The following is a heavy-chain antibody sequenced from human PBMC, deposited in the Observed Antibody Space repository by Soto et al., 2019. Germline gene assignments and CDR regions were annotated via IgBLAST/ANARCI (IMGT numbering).Heavy chain of an antibody. J-gene: IGHJ4*02. CDR2: IKSKADGGTT. CDR3: TSLYYGH. Sequence: GGSLRLSCAASEFTFANAWISWVRQAPGKGLEWVGRIKSKADGGTTDYAAPVKGRFTISRDESQNTLYLQMDSLKTEDTAVYYCTSLYYGHWGQGTLVTVSS. CDR1: EFTFANAW. V-gene: IGHV3-15*01. D-gene: IGHD4-17*01.